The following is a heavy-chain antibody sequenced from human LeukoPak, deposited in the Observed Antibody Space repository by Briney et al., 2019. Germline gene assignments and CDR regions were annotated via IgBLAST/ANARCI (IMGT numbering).Heavy chain of an antibody. CDR3: AKVPNRRVTPLTAHFDS. D-gene: IGHD2/OR15-2a*01. J-gene: IGHJ4*02. Sequence: GGSLRLSCAATGFTFSSNAMNWVRPAPGKGLEWVSLITGSGGGTDYADSVKGRFTISRDNSKNTLYLQMNSLRVEDPAVYYCAKVPNRRVTPLTAHFDSWGQGTLVTVSS. CDR1: GFTFSSNA. V-gene: IGHV3-23*01. CDR2: ITGSGGGT.